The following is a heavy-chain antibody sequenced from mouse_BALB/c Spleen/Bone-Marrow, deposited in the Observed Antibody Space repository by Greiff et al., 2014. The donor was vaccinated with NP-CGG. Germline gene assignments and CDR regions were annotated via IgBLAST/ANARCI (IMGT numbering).Heavy chain of an antibody. V-gene: IGHV14-3*02. CDR1: GFNIKDTY. CDR2: IDPANCNT. D-gene: IGHD1-1*01. J-gene: IGHJ3*01. CDR3: AAYYYGTYGFAY. Sequence: EVQLQQSGAELVKPGASVELSCTASGFNIKDTYMHWVKQRPEQGLEWIGGIDPANCNTKYDPKFQGKATITADTSSNTAYLQLSSLTSEDTAVYYCAAYYYGTYGFAYWGQGTLVTVSA.